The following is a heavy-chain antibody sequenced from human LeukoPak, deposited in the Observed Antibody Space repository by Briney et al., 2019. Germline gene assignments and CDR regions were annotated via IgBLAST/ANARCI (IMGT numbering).Heavy chain of an antibody. CDR3: ARLEYYDLDY. CDR1: GFTFSSYA. J-gene: IGHJ4*02. CDR2: ISYDGYKK. Sequence: GGSLRLSCAASGFTFSSYAIHWVRQAPGKGLEWVAVISYDGYKKYYADSVKGRFTISRGNSKHTLYLQMNSLRAEDTAVYYCARLEYYDLDYWGQGTLVTVSS. D-gene: IGHD3-22*01. V-gene: IGHV3-30-3*01.